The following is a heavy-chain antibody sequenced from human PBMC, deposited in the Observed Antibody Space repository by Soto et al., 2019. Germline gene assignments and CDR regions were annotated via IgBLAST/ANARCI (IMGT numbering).Heavy chain of an antibody. CDR2: IYHSGTT. CDR1: GDSISSIYY. D-gene: IGHD4-17*01. V-gene: IGHV4-38-2*01. J-gene: IGHJ6*02. Sequence: SETLSLTCAVSGDSISSIYYWAWIRQPPGKILEWIGSIYHSGTTYYNPSLKSRVTISVDTSKNQFSLKLSTVTAADTALYYCARVNYGDYYYGMDVWGQGTTVTVSS. CDR3: ARVNYGDYYYGMDV.